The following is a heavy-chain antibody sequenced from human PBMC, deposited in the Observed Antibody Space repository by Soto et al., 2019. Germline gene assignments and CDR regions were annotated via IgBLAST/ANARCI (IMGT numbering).Heavy chain of an antibody. D-gene: IGHD6-6*01. CDR1: GNFIGYQW. V-gene: IGHV5-51*03. CDR3: AVGGLAARTCGN. Sequence: GAFLNFCSTGSGNFIGYQWIGWVRPPPGKGLGWVGIISPCDSANRYRQSFQGEVTTSDDKALSSAYLQWSRKRAADPALYYCAVGGLAARTCGNWGQGTLVTVSS. CDR2: ISPCDSAN. J-gene: IGHJ4*02.